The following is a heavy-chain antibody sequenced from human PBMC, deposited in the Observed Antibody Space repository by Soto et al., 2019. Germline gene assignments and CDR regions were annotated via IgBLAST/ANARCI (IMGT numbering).Heavy chain of an antibody. CDR3: ARDGGRHAGGIEY. J-gene: IGHJ4*02. Sequence: QVQLVQSGAEVKKPGSSVNVSCKASGGTFSSYSINWLRQAPGQGLEWMGGIIPIFGTANYAQKFQGRVTITADESTSTAYMELSSLRSEDTAVYYCARDGGRHAGGIEYWGQGNLVTVSS. D-gene: IGHD1-26*01. CDR2: IIPIFGTA. V-gene: IGHV1-69*01. CDR1: GGTFSSYS.